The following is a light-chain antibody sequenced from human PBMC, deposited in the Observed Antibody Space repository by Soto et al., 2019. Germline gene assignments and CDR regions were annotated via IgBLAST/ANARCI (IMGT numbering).Light chain of an antibody. CDR1: SSDVGGYNY. V-gene: IGLV2-14*01. Sequence: QSVLTQPASVSGSPGQSITISCTGSSSDVGGYNYVSWYQHHPGKAPKLIVYQVTNRPSGVSNRFSGSKSGNTASLTISGLQTEDEADYYCSSYTTTSTVFGGGTKLTVL. CDR3: SSYTTTSTV. CDR2: QVT. J-gene: IGLJ2*01.